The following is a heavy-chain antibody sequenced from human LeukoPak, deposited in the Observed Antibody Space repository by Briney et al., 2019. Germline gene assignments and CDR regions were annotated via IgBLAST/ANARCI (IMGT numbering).Heavy chain of an antibody. J-gene: IGHJ4*02. CDR2: ISSSGSTI. CDR3: ARDQREWPRYYFDY. CDR1: GFTFSDYY. D-gene: IGHD3-3*01. V-gene: IGHV3-11*04. Sequence: GGSLRLSCAASGFTFSDYYMSWIRQAPGKELEWVSYISSSGSTIYYADSVKGRFTISRDNAKNSLYLQMNSLRAEDTAVYYCARDQREWPRYYFDYWGQGTLVTVSS.